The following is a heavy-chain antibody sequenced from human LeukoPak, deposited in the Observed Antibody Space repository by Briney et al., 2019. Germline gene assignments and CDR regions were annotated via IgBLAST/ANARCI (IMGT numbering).Heavy chain of an antibody. D-gene: IGHD4-17*01. CDR2: ISSSGTNI. V-gene: IGHV3-21*05. CDR1: GFIFSNYN. J-gene: IGHJ4*02. CDR3: ARSLSYGDYDDY. Sequence: GGSLRLSCAASGFIFSNYNVMWVRQAPGKGLEWLSHISSSGTNIYYADSVKGRFTISRDNAKNSLYLQMNSLRAEDTAVYYCARSLSYGDYDDYWGQGTLVTVSS.